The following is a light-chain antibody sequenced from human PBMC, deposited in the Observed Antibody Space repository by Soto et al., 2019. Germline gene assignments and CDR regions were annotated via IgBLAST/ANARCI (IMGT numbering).Light chain of an antibody. V-gene: IGKV3-15*01. Sequence: EIVMTQSPATLSVSPGERVTLSCRASQSVNSNLAWYQQKPGQAPRLLIYRASTRATGFPARFSGSGSGTDFTLTISGLQSEDFAVYYCQQYNDWPRTFGQGTKVEIK. CDR2: RAS. CDR1: QSVNSN. CDR3: QQYNDWPRT. J-gene: IGKJ1*01.